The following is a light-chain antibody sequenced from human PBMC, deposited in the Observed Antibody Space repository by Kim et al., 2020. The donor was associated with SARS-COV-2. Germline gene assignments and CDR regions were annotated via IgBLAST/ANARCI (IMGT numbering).Light chain of an antibody. CDR3: CSYAGSYTWV. J-gene: IGLJ3*02. CDR1: SSNVGAYKY. Sequence: QSALTQTRSVSGSPGESVTISCTGSSSNVGAYKYVSWYQHHAGTAPKVLIYEVNKRPSGVPDRFSGSKSGNTASLLISGLQAGDEAEYYCCSYAGSYTWVFGGGTQLTVL. V-gene: IGLV2-11*01. CDR2: EVN.